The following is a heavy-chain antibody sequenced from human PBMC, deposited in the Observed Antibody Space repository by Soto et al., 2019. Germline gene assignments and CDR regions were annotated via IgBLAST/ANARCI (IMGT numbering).Heavy chain of an antibody. CDR2: ISGSGSTI. Sequence: PGGSLRLSCAASGFTFSDYYMSWIRQAPGKGLEWVSYISGSGSTIYYADSVKGRFTISRDNAKNSLYLQMNSLRAEDTAVYYCARDQHDYSNAANFDYWGQGTLVTVSS. J-gene: IGHJ4*02. D-gene: IGHD4-4*01. V-gene: IGHV3-11*01. CDR1: GFTFSDYY. CDR3: ARDQHDYSNAANFDY.